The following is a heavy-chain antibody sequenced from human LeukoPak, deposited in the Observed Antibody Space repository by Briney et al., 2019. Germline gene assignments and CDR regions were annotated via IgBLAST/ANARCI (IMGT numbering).Heavy chain of an antibody. J-gene: IGHJ4*02. CDR2: IYGSGVSI. D-gene: IGHD1-26*01. Sequence: PGGSLTLSCVASGFTFKNYVMNWVRQAPGKGLEWLATIYGSGVSISYADSVKGRFTISRDNSNNTLYLQMNSLRAEDTAMYYCAKDLGWELPAEAYWGQGILVTVS. CDR1: GFTFKNYV. CDR3: AKDLGWELPAEAY. V-gene: IGHV3-23*01.